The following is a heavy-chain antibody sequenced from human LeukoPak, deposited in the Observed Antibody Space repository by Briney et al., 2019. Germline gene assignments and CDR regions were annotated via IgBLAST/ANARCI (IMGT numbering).Heavy chain of an antibody. Sequence: PGGSLRLSCAASGFSFSSYEMNWVRQAPGKGLEWVSHISSGGNTEYYVDSVGGRFTMSRDNAKSLLFLQMNSLRPEDTAVYYCARDTVNGPYVISLDYWGQGALVTVSS. CDR2: ISSGGNTE. V-gene: IGHV3-48*03. D-gene: IGHD2-8*01. CDR1: GFSFSSYE. CDR3: ARDTVNGPYVISLDY. J-gene: IGHJ4*02.